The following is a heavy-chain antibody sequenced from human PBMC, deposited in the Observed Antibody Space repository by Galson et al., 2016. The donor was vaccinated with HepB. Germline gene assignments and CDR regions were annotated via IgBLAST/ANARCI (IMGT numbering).Heavy chain of an antibody. Sequence: SLRLSCAVSGLTFSRYGMHWVRKAPGKGLEWVAVISYNGENKFYEESMKGRFTISRENSKNTMYLQLDSLRVADTAVYYCARDQSAYSSTFDMWGRGTMVTVSS. CDR2: ISYNGENK. D-gene: IGHD3-3*01. CDR1: GLTFSRYG. V-gene: IGHV3-30*03. J-gene: IGHJ3*02. CDR3: ARDQSAYSSTFDM.